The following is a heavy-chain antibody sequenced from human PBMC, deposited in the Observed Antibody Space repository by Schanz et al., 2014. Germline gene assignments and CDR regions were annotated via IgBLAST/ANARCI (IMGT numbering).Heavy chain of an antibody. Sequence: EGQLAESGGGLVQPGRSLRLSCAASGFTFSSYAMSWVRQAPGKGLEWVSAISGSGGSTYYADSVKGRFTISRDNSKNTLYLHMNTLRSEDTAVYYCAKARRKSNCSGGRCFHYSYYGMDVWGQGTTVTVSS. CDR1: GFTFSSYA. D-gene: IGHD2-15*01. V-gene: IGHV3-23*04. CDR2: ISGSGGST. J-gene: IGHJ6*02. CDR3: AKARRKSNCSGGRCFHYSYYGMDV.